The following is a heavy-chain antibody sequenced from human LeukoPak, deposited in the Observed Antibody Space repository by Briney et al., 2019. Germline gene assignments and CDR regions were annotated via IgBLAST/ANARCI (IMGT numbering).Heavy chain of an antibody. J-gene: IGHJ4*02. Sequence: GGSLRLSCAASGFTFSSYSMNWVRQAPGKGREGVSSISSSSSYIYYADSVKGRFTISRDNAKNSLYLQMNSLRAEDTAVYYCARGVVVTAIRGIDYWGQGTLVTVSS. CDR1: GFTFSSYS. CDR2: ISSSSSYI. V-gene: IGHV3-21*01. CDR3: ARGVVVTAIRGIDY. D-gene: IGHD2-21*02.